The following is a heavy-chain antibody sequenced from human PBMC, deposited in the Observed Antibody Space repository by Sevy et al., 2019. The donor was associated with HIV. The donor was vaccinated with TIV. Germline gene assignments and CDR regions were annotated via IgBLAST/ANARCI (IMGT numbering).Heavy chain of an antibody. V-gene: IGHV1-24*01. CDR1: GYTLTELS. CDR3: ATTKDYYDSSGYPFDY. J-gene: IGHJ4*02. Sequence: ASVKVSCKVSGYTLTELSMHWLRQAPGKGLEWVGSFDPEDGETVYEHNFQGRVSMTEDTSTDTAYMEVISLKFEDTAVYYCATTKDYYDSSGYPFDYWGQRTVVTVSS. CDR2: FDPEDGET. D-gene: IGHD3-22*01.